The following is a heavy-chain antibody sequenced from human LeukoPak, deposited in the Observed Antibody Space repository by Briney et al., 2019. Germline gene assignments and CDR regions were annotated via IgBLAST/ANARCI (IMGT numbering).Heavy chain of an antibody. Sequence: GSSVKVSCKASGGTFSSYAISWVRQAPGQGLEWMGGIIPIFGTANYAQKFQGRVTITTDESTSKAYMELSSLRSEDTAVYYCARDRVVSVPAAIFAFDIWGQGTMVTVSS. J-gene: IGHJ3*02. CDR3: ARDRVVSVPAAIFAFDI. D-gene: IGHD2-2*01. V-gene: IGHV1-69*05. CDR2: IIPIFGTA. CDR1: GGTFSSYA.